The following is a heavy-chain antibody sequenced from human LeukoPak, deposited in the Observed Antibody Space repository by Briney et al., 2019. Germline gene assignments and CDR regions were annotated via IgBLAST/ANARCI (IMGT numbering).Heavy chain of an antibody. Sequence: ASVKVSCKASGYTFTSYGISWVRQAPGQGREWMGWISAYNGNTNYAQKLQGRVTMTTDTSTSTAYMELRSLRSDDTAVYYCARDPLGVSGDYYDSSGDAFDIWGQGTMVTVSS. J-gene: IGHJ3*02. CDR3: ARDPLGVSGDYYDSSGDAFDI. D-gene: IGHD3-22*01. CDR1: GYTFTSYG. CDR2: ISAYNGNT. V-gene: IGHV1-18*01.